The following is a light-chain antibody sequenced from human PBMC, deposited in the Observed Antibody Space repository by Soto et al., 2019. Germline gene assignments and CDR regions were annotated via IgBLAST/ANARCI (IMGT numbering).Light chain of an antibody. CDR3: QSYDSSLSGYVV. J-gene: IGLJ2*01. V-gene: IGLV1-40*01. CDR2: GNS. CDR1: SSNIGAGYD. Sequence: QAVVTQPPSVSGAPGQRVTISCTGSSSNIGAGYDVHWYQQLPGTAPKLLIYGNSNRPSGVPDRFSGSKSGTAASLAITGLQAEEEADYSCQSYDSSLSGYVVFGGGTQLTVL.